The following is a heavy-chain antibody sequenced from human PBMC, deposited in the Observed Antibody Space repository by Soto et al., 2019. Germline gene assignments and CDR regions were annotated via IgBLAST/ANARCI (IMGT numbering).Heavy chain of an antibody. CDR2: INPNSGGT. CDR3: ARAGIVVVPAATLYYYYYGIDV. CDR1: GYTFTGYY. V-gene: IGHV1-2*04. J-gene: IGHJ6*02. D-gene: IGHD2-2*01. Sequence: QVQLVQSGAEVKKPGASVKVSCKASGYTFTGYYMHWVRQAPGQGLEWMGWINPNSGGTNYAQKFQGWVTMTRDTSISTAYMELSRLRSDDTAVYYCARAGIVVVPAATLYYYYYGIDVWGQGTTVTVSS.